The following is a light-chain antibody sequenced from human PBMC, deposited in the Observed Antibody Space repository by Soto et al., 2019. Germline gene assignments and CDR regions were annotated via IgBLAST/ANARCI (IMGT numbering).Light chain of an antibody. V-gene: IGKV1-5*03. J-gene: IGKJ4*01. CDR2: KAS. CDR3: QQYNTYPPT. CDR1: QTIRSW. Sequence: DIQMTQSPSTLSASVGDRVTITCRASQTIRSWLAWYQQKPGKAPKLLIYKASNLEGGVPSRFSGSGSGTEFNITISSLQPDDFATYYCQQYNTYPPTFGGGTTVEIK.